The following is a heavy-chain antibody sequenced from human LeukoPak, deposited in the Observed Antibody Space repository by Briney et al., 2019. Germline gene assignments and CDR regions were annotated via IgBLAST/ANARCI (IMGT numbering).Heavy chain of an antibody. J-gene: IGHJ6*02. V-gene: IGHV4-4*07. CDR1: GGSIRSYY. CDR3: ATGGDYYYYYGMDV. CDR2: IYTSGST. Sequence: SETLSLTCTVSGGSIRSYYWSWIRQPAGKGLEWIGRIYTSGSTNYNPSLKSRVTMSVDTSKNQFSLKLSSVTAADTAVYYCATGGDYYYYYGMDVWGQGTTVTVSS. D-gene: IGHD4-17*01.